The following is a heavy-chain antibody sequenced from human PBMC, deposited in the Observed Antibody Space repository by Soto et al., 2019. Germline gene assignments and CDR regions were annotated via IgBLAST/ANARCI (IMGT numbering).Heavy chain of an antibody. V-gene: IGHV3-23*01. Sequence: EVQLLESGGGLVQPGGSLRLSCAASGFTFSSYAMSWVRQAPGKGLEWVSAISGSGGSTYYADSVKGRFTISRDNAKNSLYLQMNSLRAEDTAVYYCARDRRSSTFDYWGQGTLVTVSS. CDR2: ISGSGGST. CDR3: ARDRRSSTFDY. J-gene: IGHJ4*02. CDR1: GFTFSSYA. D-gene: IGHD2-2*01.